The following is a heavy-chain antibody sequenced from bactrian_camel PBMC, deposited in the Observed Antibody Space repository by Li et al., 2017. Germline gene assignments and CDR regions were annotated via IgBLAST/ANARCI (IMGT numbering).Heavy chain of an antibody. CDR2: IGTDDSII. J-gene: IGHJ4*01. V-gene: IGHV3-2*01. CDR3: ATGPMFAD. Sequence: VQLVESGGDLVQPGGSLRLSCAASGFNFNNYYMSWVRQAPGKGLEWVTTIGTDDSIIWYDDSVKGRFTISKDNAENTVYLEMNSLKSEDTALYYCATGPMFADWGQGTQVTVS. CDR1: GFNFNNYY. D-gene: IGHD1*01.